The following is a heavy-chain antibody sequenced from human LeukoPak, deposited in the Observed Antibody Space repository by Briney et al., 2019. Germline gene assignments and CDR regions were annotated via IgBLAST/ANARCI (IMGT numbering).Heavy chain of an antibody. CDR2: IKSKTDGGTT. V-gene: IGHV3-15*01. J-gene: IGHJ4*02. D-gene: IGHD3-22*01. CDR3: TTPMSDYPDY. Sequence: TGGSLRLSCAASGLTFSNAWMSWVRQAPGKGLEWVGRIKSKTDGGTTDYAAPVKGRFTISRDDSKNTLYLQMNSLKTEDTAVYYCTTPMSDYPDYWSQGTLVTVSS. CDR1: GLTFSNAW.